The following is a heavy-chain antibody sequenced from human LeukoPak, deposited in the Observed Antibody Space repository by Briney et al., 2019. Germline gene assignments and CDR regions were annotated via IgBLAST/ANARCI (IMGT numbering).Heavy chain of an antibody. CDR1: GGSFSGYY. J-gene: IGHJ6*03. CDR2: INHSGST. Sequence: SETLSLTCAVYGGSFSGYYWSWIRQPPGKGLEWVGEINHSGSTNYNPSLKSRVTISIDTSKYQFSLKLSSVTAADTAVYYCARARPRIVVVVAATNYYYMDVWGKGTTVTVSS. V-gene: IGHV4-34*01. CDR3: ARARPRIVVVVAATNYYYMDV. D-gene: IGHD2-15*01.